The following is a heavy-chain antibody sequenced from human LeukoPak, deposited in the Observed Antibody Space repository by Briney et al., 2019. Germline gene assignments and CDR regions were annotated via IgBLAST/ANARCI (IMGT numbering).Heavy chain of an antibody. J-gene: IGHJ4*02. Sequence: ASVKVSCKASGYAFTNYDISWVRQAPGQGLKWMGWISGYNGNTNYAQKLQGRVTMTRDRSRSTVYLELSSLRSEDTAVYYCTRPKDSGSHLFLFDYWGQGTLVTVSS. CDR3: TRPKDSGSHLFLFDY. V-gene: IGHV1-18*01. CDR2: ISGYNGNT. CDR1: GYAFTNYD. D-gene: IGHD1-26*01.